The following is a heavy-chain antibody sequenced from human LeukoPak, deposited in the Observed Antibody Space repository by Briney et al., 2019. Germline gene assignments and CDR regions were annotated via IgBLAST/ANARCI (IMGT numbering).Heavy chain of an antibody. CDR3: AKHFQSSGWFWDY. D-gene: IGHD6-19*01. V-gene: IGHV3-23*01. Sequence: GGSLRLSCAAFEFTYSSYAMMWVRQAPGKGLEWVSTISPSGAGTYYADSVKGRFTISRDNFKNTLYLQMNSLRAEDTAIYYCAKHFQSSGWFWDYWGQGTLVTVSS. CDR1: EFTYSSYA. J-gene: IGHJ4*02. CDR2: ISPSGAGT.